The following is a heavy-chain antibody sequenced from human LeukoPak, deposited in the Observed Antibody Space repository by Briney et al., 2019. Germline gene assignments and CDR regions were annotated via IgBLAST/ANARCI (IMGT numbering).Heavy chain of an antibody. CDR3: ARGVLSVYYFDI. J-gene: IGHJ3*02. D-gene: IGHD3-10*01. CDR2: IHYSGAT. Sequence: SETLSLTCAVSGGSYSGYYWAWIRQSPGKRLEWIGEIHYSGATSYSPSVKRRATIFADTSNNRFSLRLTSVTAADTAVYYCARGVLSVYYFDIWGQGSVVTVSS. CDR1: GGSYSGYY. V-gene: IGHV4-34*01.